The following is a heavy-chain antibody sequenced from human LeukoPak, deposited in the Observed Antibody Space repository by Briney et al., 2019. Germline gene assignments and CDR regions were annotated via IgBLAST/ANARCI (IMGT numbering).Heavy chain of an antibody. V-gene: IGHV1-2*02. CDR1: GYTFTGYY. CDR2: INPNSGGT. J-gene: IGHJ5*02. CDR3: ARDPYSSSWYGTWFDP. Sequence: ASVTVSCKASGYTFTGYYMHWVRQAPGQGLEWMGWINPNSGGTNYAQKFQGRVTMTRDTSISTAYMELSRLRSDDTAVYYCARDPYSSSWYGTWFDPWGQGTLVTVSS. D-gene: IGHD6-13*01.